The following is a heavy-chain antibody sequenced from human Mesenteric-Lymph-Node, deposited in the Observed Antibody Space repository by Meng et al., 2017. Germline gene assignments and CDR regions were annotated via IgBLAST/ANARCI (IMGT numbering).Heavy chain of an antibody. D-gene: IGHD3-22*01. J-gene: IGHJ4*02. V-gene: IGHV4-4*02. CDR2: TSHSGST. Sequence: QVQRQEAGPGRVKPSETLSFTCAVSGGSISRSDWWSWVRQPPGKGLEWIGETSHSGSTNYSPSLKSRVTISLDKSKNQLSLKLNSVTAADTAVYYCASSDYYRSDYWGQGTLVTVSS. CDR1: GGSISRSDW. CDR3: ASSDYYRSDY.